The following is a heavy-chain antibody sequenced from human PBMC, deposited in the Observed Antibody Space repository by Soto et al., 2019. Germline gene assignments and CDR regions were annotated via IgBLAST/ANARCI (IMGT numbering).Heavy chain of an antibody. J-gene: IGHJ4*02. V-gene: IGHV3-23*01. Sequence: GGSLRLSCEASGFTFSSYAMSWVRQAPGKGLEWVSAISGTSGYTYYANSVKGRFTISRDNSKNTLFLQMNGLRGEDTAVYYCAKNYDSSGYYTEFWGQGTQVTVSS. CDR1: GFTFSSYA. CDR2: ISGTSGYT. CDR3: AKNYDSSGYYTEF. D-gene: IGHD3-22*01.